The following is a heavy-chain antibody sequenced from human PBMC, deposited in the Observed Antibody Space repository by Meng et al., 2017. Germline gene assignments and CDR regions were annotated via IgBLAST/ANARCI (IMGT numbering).Heavy chain of an antibody. CDR3: ARMNYGSGSRRLDY. D-gene: IGHD3-10*01. V-gene: IGHV1-2*06. Sequence: QVQLVHYGVEVTKSGDSGKVSCKAHGYTFTGYYMHWVRQAPGQGLEWMGRINPNSGGTNYAQKFQGRVTMTRDTSISTAYMELSRLRSDDTAVYYCARMNYGSGSRRLDYWGQGTLVTVSS. J-gene: IGHJ4*02. CDR1: GYTFTGYY. CDR2: INPNSGGT.